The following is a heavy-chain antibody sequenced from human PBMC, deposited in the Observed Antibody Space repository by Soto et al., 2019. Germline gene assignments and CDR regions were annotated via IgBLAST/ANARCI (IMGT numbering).Heavy chain of an antibody. D-gene: IGHD6-13*01. Sequence: GGSLRLSCAASGFSFSSYGMHWVRQAPGKGLEWVSGINWNGGSTGYADSVKGRFTISRDNAKNSLYLQMNSLRAEDTALYYCARDLGSSWYWFDPWGQGTLVTVSS. J-gene: IGHJ5*02. CDR1: GFSFSSYG. CDR2: INWNGGST. CDR3: ARDLGSSWYWFDP. V-gene: IGHV3-20*04.